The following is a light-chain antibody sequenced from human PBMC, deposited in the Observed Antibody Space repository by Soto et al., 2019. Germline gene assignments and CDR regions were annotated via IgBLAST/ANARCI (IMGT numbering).Light chain of an antibody. Sequence: QPVLTQSPSASASLGASVKLTCTLSSGHSSYVIAWHQQQPEKGPRFLMKVNSDGSHNKGDGIPDRFSGSSSGAERYLTISSLQSEDEADYYCQTWGTYTQRMFGGGTKVTVL. V-gene: IGLV4-69*01. CDR1: SGHSSYV. CDR3: QTWGTYTQRM. CDR2: VNSDGSH. J-gene: IGLJ3*02.